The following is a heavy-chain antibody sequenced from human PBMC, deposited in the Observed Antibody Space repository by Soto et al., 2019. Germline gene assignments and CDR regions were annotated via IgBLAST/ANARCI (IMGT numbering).Heavy chain of an antibody. D-gene: IGHD6-13*01. V-gene: IGHV4-39*01. J-gene: IGHJ3*02. Sequence: SETLSLTCTVSGGSISSSSYYWGWIRQPPGKGLEWIGSIYYSGSTYYNPSLKSRVTISVDTSKNQFSLKLSSVTAADTAVYYCARLGRKMGVADKSDAFDIWGQGTMVTVSS. CDR3: ARLGRKMGVADKSDAFDI. CDR1: GGSISSSSYY. CDR2: IYYSGST.